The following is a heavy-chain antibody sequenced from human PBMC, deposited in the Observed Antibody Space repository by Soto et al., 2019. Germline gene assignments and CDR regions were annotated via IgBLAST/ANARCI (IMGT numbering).Heavy chain of an antibody. CDR1: GGTLS. CDR2: IIPIFTAP. Sequence: QVQLVQSGAEVKKPGSSVKVSCKASGGTLSISWVRQAPGQGLEWMGGIIPIFTAPNYAQKFRGRFTITADESTTTTSMPLTSLRSEETAVYYCARVDHRRVDPWGQGTLVTVSS. D-gene: IGHD3-9*01. J-gene: IGHJ5*02. V-gene: IGHV1-69*01. CDR3: ARVDHRRVDP.